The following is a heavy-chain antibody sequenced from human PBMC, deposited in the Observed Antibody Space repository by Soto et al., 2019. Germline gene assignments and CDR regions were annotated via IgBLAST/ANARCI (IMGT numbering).Heavy chain of an antibody. J-gene: IGHJ4*02. Sequence: PGGSLRLSCAASGFTFSSYGMHWVRQAPGKGLEWVAVISYDGSNKYYADSVKGRFTISRDNSKNTLYLQMNSLRAEDTAVYYCAKGAESGLLLLRGSRGPEPNDYWGQGTLVTVSS. CDR1: GFTFSSYG. CDR3: AKGAESGLLLLRGSRGPEPNDY. D-gene: IGHD2-15*01. CDR2: ISYDGSNK. V-gene: IGHV3-30*18.